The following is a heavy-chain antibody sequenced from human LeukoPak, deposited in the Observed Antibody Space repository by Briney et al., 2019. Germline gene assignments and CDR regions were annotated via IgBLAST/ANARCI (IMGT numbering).Heavy chain of an antibody. Sequence: PGGSLRLSCAASGYTFSSYSMNWVRQAPGKGLEWVSYISSTSSTIYYADSVKGRFTTSRDNAENSVYLQMNSLRAEDTAVYYCARKGSGYSYGYPYWGQGTLVTVSS. D-gene: IGHD5-18*01. CDR1: GYTFSSYS. J-gene: IGHJ4*02. CDR3: ARKGSGYSYGYPY. V-gene: IGHV3-48*01. CDR2: ISSTSSTI.